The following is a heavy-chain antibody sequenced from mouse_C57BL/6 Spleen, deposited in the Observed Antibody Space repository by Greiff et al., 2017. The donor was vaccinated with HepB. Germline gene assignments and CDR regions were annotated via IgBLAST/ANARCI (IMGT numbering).Heavy chain of an antibody. CDR2: IDPSDSYT. CDR1: GYTFTSYW. CDR3: ARSLTPYYGSSYEYYFDY. V-gene: IGHV1-59*01. D-gene: IGHD1-1*01. J-gene: IGHJ2*01. Sequence: VQLKQPGAELVRPGTSVKLSCKASGYTFTSYWMHWVKQRPGQGLEWIGVIDPSDSYTNYNQKFKGKATLTVDTSSSTAYMQLSSLTSEDSAVYYCARSLTPYYGSSYEYYFDYWGQGTTLTVSS.